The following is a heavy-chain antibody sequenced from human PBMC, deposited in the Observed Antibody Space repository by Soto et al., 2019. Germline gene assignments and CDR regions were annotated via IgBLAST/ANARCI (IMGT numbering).Heavy chain of an antibody. CDR3: ARDLWGYCGTDCYPLDV. CDR1: GASSSSYY. CDR2: MYNTGST. D-gene: IGHD2-21*02. V-gene: IGHV4-59*01. J-gene: IGHJ6*02. Sequence: PSEPLSLTCTVSGASSSSYYWSWIRQPPGKGLEWIGYMYNTGSTIYNPSLKSRVTISVDTSKNQFSLKLNSVTAADTAVYYCARDLWGYCGTDCYPLDVWGQGTTVT.